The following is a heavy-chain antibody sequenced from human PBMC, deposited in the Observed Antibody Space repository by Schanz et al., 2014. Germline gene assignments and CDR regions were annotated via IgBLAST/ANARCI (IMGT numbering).Heavy chain of an antibody. Sequence: QVQLVESGGGVVQPGRSLRLSCAASGFTFSNFAIHWVRQAPGKGLEWVAVISYDGSHKDYADSVKGRFTISRDNSKNTLYLQMNSLRAEDTAVYYCARPSDSSWYMDVWGKGTTVTVSS. CDR3: ARPSDSSWYMDV. V-gene: IGHV3-30*04. D-gene: IGHD2-21*02. CDR1: GFTFSNFA. J-gene: IGHJ6*03. CDR2: ISYDGSHK.